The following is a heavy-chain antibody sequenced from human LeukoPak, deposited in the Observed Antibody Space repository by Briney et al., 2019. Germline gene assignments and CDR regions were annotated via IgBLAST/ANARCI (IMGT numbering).Heavy chain of an antibody. D-gene: IGHD6-13*01. Sequence: PSETLSLTCTVSGGSISSSSYYWGWIRQPRGKGLEWIGSIYYSGSTYYNPSLKSRVTISVDTSKNQFSLKLSSVTAADTAVYYCARHVGSSWENDYWGQGTLVTVSS. J-gene: IGHJ4*02. CDR1: GGSISSSSYY. CDR3: ARHVGSSWENDY. V-gene: IGHV4-39*01. CDR2: IYYSGST.